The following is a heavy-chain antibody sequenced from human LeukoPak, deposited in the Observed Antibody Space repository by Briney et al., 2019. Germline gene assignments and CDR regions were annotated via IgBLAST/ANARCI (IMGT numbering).Heavy chain of an antibody. CDR1: GGSLSSYY. CDR3: ARTAGRGVDDAFDI. D-gene: IGHD6-19*01. CDR2: VFYTGST. Sequence: SETLSLTCTVSGGSLSSYYWTWIRQPPGKGLEWIGYVFYTGSTNYNPSLKSRVTISVDTSKNQFSLRLSSMTAADTAVYYCARTAGRGVDDAFDIWGQGTMVTVSS. J-gene: IGHJ3*02. V-gene: IGHV4-59*08.